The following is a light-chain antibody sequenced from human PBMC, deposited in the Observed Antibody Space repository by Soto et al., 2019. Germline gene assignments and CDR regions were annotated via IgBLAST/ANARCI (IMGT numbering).Light chain of an antibody. J-gene: IGLJ2*01. Sequence: QSALTQPASVSGSPGQSITISCTGSSSDVGGYNYVSWYQQHHPDKAPKLMIYDVSNRPSGVSNRFSGSKSGNTASLTISGLQAEDEDDYYCSSYTTSSTVVFGGGTKLTVL. V-gene: IGLV2-14*03. CDR2: DVS. CDR1: SSDVGGYNY. CDR3: SSYTTSSTVV.